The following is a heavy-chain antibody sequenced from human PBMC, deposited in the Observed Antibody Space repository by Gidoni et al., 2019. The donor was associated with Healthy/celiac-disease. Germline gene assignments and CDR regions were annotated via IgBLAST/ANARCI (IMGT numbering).Heavy chain of an antibody. CDR3: ARERTFDWLLLGADAFDI. CDR1: GGSNSSGSYY. J-gene: IGHJ3*02. CDR2: ISPSGST. V-gene: IGHV4-61*02. D-gene: IGHD3-9*01. Sequence: QVQLQESGPGLVKPSQTLSLTCTVSGGSNSSGSYYWSWIRQPAGKGLEWMGRISPSGSTNYNPSLKSRVTISVDTSKNQFSLKLSSVTAADTAVYYCARERTFDWLLLGADAFDIWGQGTMVTVSS.